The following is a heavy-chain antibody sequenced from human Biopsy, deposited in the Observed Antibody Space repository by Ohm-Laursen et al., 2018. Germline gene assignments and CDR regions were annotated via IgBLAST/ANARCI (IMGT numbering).Heavy chain of an antibody. CDR1: GYSFTKYY. V-gene: IGHV1-46*01. J-gene: IGHJ6*02. CDR3: ARDETGSSVFGPYYYGMDV. D-gene: IGHD3-9*01. CDR2: INPTGGTT. Sequence: SVKVSRKASGYSFTKYYINWVRQAPGQGLEWMGIINPTGGTTSYAEKFQGRVTLTRDTSTGTVYLELNSLIYEDTALYYCARDETGSSVFGPYYYGMDVWGQGTTVTVSS.